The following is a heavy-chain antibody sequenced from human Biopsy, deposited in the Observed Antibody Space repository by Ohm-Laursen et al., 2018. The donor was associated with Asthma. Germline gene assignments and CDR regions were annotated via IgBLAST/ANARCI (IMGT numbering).Heavy chain of an antibody. J-gene: IGHJ6*02. Sequence: ASVKVSCKTSDYTFNSAGTTWVRQAPGQGLEWMGWISVYNGNTKVAQKLQDRVTMITDTSTSTAYMELRSLRSDDTAVYFCARAVDYSHYYGIDVWGQGTTVTVS. CDR2: ISVYNGNT. CDR3: ARAVDYSHYYGIDV. D-gene: IGHD3-10*01. CDR1: DYTFNSAG. V-gene: IGHV1-18*01.